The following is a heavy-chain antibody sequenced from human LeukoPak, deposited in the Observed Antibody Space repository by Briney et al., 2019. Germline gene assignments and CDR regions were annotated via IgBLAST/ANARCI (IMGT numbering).Heavy chain of an antibody. CDR3: ARGGYSSGWWDY. D-gene: IGHD6-19*01. Sequence: SETLSLTCTVSGGSISSYYWSWIRRPAGKGLEWIGRIYTSGSTNYNPSLKSRVTMSVDTSKTQFSLKLGSVTAADTAVYYCARGGYSSGWWDYWGQGTLVTVSS. V-gene: IGHV4-4*07. CDR2: IYTSGST. J-gene: IGHJ4*02. CDR1: GGSISSYY.